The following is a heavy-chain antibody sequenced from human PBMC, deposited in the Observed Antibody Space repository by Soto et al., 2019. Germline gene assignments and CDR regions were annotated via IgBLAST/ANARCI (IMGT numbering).Heavy chain of an antibody. CDR2: INHSGST. CDR1: GGSFSGYY. J-gene: IGHJ4*02. Sequence: SETLSLTCAVYGGSFSGYYWSWIRQPPGKGLEWIGEINHSGSTNYNPSLKSRVTISVDTSKNQFSLKLSSVTAADTAVYYCARGVVPATEDYFDYWGQGTLVTVSS. V-gene: IGHV4-34*01. D-gene: IGHD2-2*01. CDR3: ARGVVPATEDYFDY.